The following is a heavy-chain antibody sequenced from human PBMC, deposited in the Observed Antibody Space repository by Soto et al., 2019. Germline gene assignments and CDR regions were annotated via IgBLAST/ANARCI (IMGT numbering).Heavy chain of an antibody. V-gene: IGHV1-24*01. Sequence: GASVKVSCKVSGYTLTELSMHWVRQAPGKGLEWMGGFDPEDGETIYAQKFQGRVTMTEDTSTDTDYMELSSLRSEDTAVYYCAKYYYDSSGPRSAFDIWGQGTMVTVSS. CDR1: GYTLTELS. D-gene: IGHD3-22*01. CDR3: AKYYYDSSGPRSAFDI. J-gene: IGHJ3*02. CDR2: FDPEDGET.